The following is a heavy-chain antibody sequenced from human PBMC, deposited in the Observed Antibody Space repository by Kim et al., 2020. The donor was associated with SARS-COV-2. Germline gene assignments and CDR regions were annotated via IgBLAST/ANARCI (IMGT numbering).Heavy chain of an antibody. CDR2: ISHDGRNK. CDR1: GFSFSNYA. V-gene: IGHV3-30*04. CDR3: AQDTFDNLTGYRIYYYGMDV. D-gene: IGHD3-9*01. Sequence: GGSLRLFCAASGFSFSNYAIHWVRQAPGKGLEWVALISHDGRNKYYADSVQGRFTLSRDNSKNALYLQMNSLRVEDTAVYYCAQDTFDNLTGYRIYYYGMDVWGQGTTVTVSS. J-gene: IGHJ6*02.